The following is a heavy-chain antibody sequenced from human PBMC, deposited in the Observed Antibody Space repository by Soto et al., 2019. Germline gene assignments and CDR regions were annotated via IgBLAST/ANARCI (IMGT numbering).Heavy chain of an antibody. Sequence: EVQLVESGGGLVQPGGSLRLSCSASEFTCSRRSVHWVRQAPGKGLVWVSGIDKVGTDSTYADSVTGRFTSSRDNAKNTVYLQMSSLRVEDTAVYYCARGWFGPDVWGKGTTVTVSS. J-gene: IGHJ6*03. CDR1: EFTCSRRS. V-gene: IGHV3-74*01. CDR3: ARGWFGPDV. D-gene: IGHD3-10*01. CDR2: IDKVGTDS.